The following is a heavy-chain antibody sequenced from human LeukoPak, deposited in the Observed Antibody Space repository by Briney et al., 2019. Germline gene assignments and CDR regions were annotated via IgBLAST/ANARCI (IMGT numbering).Heavy chain of an antibody. V-gene: IGHV3-21*01. CDR1: GFHFVSYS. CDR3: ARLRRNSDSGGYYYYYDY. D-gene: IGHD3-22*01. CDR2: MNTVGSKI. J-gene: IGHJ4*02. Sequence: GGSLRLSCAASGFHFVSYSFNWVRQAPGKGLDWVSSMNTVGSKIYFSDSVKGRFTISRDNAENSVYLQMNSLRVEDTAVYYCARLRRNSDSGGYYYYYDYWGQGTLVTVSS.